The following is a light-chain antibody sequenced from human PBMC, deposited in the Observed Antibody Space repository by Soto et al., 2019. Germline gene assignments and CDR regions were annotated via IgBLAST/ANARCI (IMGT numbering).Light chain of an antibody. J-gene: IGKJ3*01. CDR2: DAS. CDR1: ESTSGY. CDR3: QQRSNI. Sequence: EIVLTQSPATLSLSPGDTATLSCRASESTSGYLAWYQQKPGQVPRLLIYDASNRATGIPARFSGSGSGTDFTLTISSLEPEDFAVYYCQQRSNIFGPGTKVDIK. V-gene: IGKV3-11*01.